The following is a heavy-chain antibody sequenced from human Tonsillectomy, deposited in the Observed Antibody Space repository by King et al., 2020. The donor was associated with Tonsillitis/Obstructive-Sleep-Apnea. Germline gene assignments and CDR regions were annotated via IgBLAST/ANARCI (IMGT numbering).Heavy chain of an antibody. CDR3: AKDNYDYVWGSYRGVDY. D-gene: IGHD3-16*02. J-gene: IGHJ4*02. CDR2: ISYDGSNK. V-gene: IGHV3-30*18. CDR1: GFTFSSYG. Sequence: VQLVESGGGVVQPGRSLRLSCAASGFTFSSYGMHWVRQAPGKGLEWVAVISYDGSNKYYADSVKGRFTISRDNSKNTRYLQMNSLRAEDTAVYYCAKDNYDYVWGSYRGVDYWGQGTLVTVSS.